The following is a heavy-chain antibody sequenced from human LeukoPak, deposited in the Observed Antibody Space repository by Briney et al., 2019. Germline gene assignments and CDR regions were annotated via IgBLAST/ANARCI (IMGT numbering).Heavy chain of an antibody. V-gene: IGHV4-59*01. CDR2: VYYSGTT. CDR3: ARAWASDYFDA. J-gene: IGHJ4*02. D-gene: IGHD6-19*01. Sequence: SETLSLTCTVSGGSINDAYWTWIRPPPGKGLEWIANVYYSGTTNYNPSLKSRVTMSLDTSKNKFSLKLSSVTAADTAIYYCARAWASDYFDAWGQGTQVTVSS. CDR1: GGSINDAY.